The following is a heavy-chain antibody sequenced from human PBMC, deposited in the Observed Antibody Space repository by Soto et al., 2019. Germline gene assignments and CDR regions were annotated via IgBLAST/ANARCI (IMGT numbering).Heavy chain of an antibody. Sequence: GGSLRLSCTASGFTFGDYAMSWFRQAPGKGLEWVGFIRSKAYGGTTEYAASVKGRFTISRDDSKSIAYLQMNSLKTEDTAVYYCTRDGPSPYYYYYYMDAWGKGTTVTVSS. CDR3: TRDGPSPYYYYYYMDA. CDR1: GFTFGDYA. V-gene: IGHV3-49*03. CDR2: IRSKAYGGTT. J-gene: IGHJ6*03.